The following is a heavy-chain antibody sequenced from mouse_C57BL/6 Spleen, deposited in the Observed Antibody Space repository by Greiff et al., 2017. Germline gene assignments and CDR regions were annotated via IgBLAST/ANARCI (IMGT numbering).Heavy chain of an antibody. CDR1: GYTFTSYW. V-gene: IGHV1-59*01. D-gene: IGHD2-2*01. CDR3: ARVWGYGFAY. CDR2: IDPSDSYT. Sequence: QVQLQQPGAELVRPGTSVKLSCTASGYTFTSYWMHWVKQRPGQGLEWIGVIDPSDSYTNYNQKFKGKATLTVDTSSSTAYMQLSSLTSEDSAVYYCARVWGYGFAYWGQGTLVTVSA. J-gene: IGHJ3*01.